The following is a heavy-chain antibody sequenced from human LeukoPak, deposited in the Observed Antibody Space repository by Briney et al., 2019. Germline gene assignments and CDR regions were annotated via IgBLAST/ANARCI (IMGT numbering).Heavy chain of an antibody. CDR3: ARRGRTTVTTGYYFDY. CDR2: INHSGST. J-gene: IGHJ4*02. Sequence: SETLSPTCAVYGGSFSGYYWSWIRQPPGKVLEWIGEINHSGSTNYNPSLKSRVTISVDTSKNQFSLKLSSVTAADTAVYYCARRGRTTVTTGYYFDYWGQGTLVTVSS. V-gene: IGHV4-34*01. CDR1: GGSFSGYY. D-gene: IGHD4-11*01.